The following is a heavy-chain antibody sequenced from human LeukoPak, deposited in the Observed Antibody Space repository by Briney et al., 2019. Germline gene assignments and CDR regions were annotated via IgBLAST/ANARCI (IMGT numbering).Heavy chain of an antibody. V-gene: IGHV1-2*02. D-gene: IGHD6-13*01. CDR2: INPNSGGT. Sequence: WINPNSGGTNYAQKFQGRVTMTRDTSISTAYMELSRLRSDDTAVYYCAKGSAAGNDDVDYWGQGTLVTVSS. J-gene: IGHJ4*02. CDR3: AKGSAAGNDDVDY.